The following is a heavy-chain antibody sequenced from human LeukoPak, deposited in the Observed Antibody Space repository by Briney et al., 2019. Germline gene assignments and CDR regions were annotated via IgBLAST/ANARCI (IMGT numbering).Heavy chain of an antibody. CDR3: VNHKTAMVRGCLYH. J-gene: IGHJ4*02. CDR1: GFTFNTLP. D-gene: IGHD5-18*01. CDR2: TNGRRFIT. Sequence: GGSLRLSCAASGFTFNTLPMIGARQPPGKGLEWVAATNGRRFITHPAHSLQGRFTISTDHSQDTLFLPINSLSVQDPAIYYCVNHKTAMVRGCLYHRGQGILVTVSS. V-gene: IGHV3-23*01.